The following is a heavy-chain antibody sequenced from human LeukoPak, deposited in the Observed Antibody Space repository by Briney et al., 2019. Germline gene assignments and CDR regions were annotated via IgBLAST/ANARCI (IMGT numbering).Heavy chain of an antibody. J-gene: IGHJ5*02. D-gene: IGHD3-10*01. V-gene: IGHV1-69*13. CDR2: IIPIFGTA. Sequence: SVKVSCKASGGTFSSYAISWVRQAPGQGLEWMGGIIPIFGTANYAQKFQGRVTITADESTSTAYMELSSLRSEDTAVYYCARVESLSNWFDPWGQGTLVTVSS. CDR3: ARVESLSNWFDP. CDR1: GGTFSSYA.